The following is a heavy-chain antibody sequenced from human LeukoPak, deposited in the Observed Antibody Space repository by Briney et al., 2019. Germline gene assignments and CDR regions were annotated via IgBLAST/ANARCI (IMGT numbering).Heavy chain of an antibody. CDR1: GGSLSGYY. J-gene: IGHJ4*02. D-gene: IGHD6-13*01. CDR3: ARVGQQLVLTGGFDY. CDR2: INHSGST. Sequence: SETLSLTCAVYGGSLSGYYWSWIRQPPGKGLEWIGEINHSGSTNYNPSLKSRVTISVDTSKNQFSLKLSSVTAADTAVYYCARVGQQLVLTGGFDYWGQGTLVTVSS. V-gene: IGHV4-34*01.